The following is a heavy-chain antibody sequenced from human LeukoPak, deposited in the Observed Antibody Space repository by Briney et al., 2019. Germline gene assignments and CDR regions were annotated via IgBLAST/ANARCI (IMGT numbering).Heavy chain of an antibody. V-gene: IGHV4-34*01. Sequence: SETLSLTCAVYGGSFSGYYWSWIRQPPEKGLEWIGEINHSGSTNYNPSLKSRVTISVDTSKNQFSLKLSSVTAADTAVYYCARTAVYCSSTSCYYYYGMDVWGQGTTVTVSS. J-gene: IGHJ6*02. D-gene: IGHD2-2*01. CDR3: ARTAVYCSSTSCYYYYGMDV. CDR2: INHSGST. CDR1: GGSFSGYY.